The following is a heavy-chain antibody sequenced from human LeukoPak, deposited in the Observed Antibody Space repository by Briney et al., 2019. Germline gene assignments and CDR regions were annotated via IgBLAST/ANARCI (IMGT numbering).Heavy chain of an antibody. J-gene: IGHJ4*02. Sequence: PGGSLRLSCAASGFTFSSNWMSWVRQAPGKGLEWVANIKQDGTLKQYAQSVKGRFTISRDNTRNSLDLQMSSLRVEDTAVYYCASGSHCDFWGQGTLVTVSS. CDR3: ASGSHCDF. CDR2: IKQDGTLK. V-gene: IGHV3-7*01. CDR1: GFTFSSNW.